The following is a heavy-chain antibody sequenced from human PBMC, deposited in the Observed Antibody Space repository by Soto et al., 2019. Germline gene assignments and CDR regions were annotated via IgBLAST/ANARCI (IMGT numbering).Heavy chain of an antibody. CDR3: ARGAFITGTTAFDI. D-gene: IGHD1-7*01. CDR1: GFTFSSYD. CDR2: IGTAGDT. Sequence: GGSLRLSCAASGFTFSSYDMHWVRQATGKGLEWVSAIGTAGDTYYPGSVKGRFTISRENAKKSLYLQMNSLRAGDTAVYYCARGAFITGTTAFDIWGQGTMVTVSS. J-gene: IGHJ3*02. V-gene: IGHV3-13*01.